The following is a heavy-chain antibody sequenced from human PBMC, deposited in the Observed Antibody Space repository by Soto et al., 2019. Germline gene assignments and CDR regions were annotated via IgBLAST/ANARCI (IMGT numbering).Heavy chain of an antibody. CDR1: GFTVSSNY. Sequence: HPGGSLRLSCAASGFTVSSNYMSWVRQAPGKGLEWVSVIYSGGSTYYADSVKGRFTISRDNSKNTLYLQMNSLRAEDTAVYYCARDSLAVAYNVYWGQGTLVTVSS. V-gene: IGHV3-53*01. CDR3: ARDSLAVAYNVY. CDR2: IYSGGST. J-gene: IGHJ4*02. D-gene: IGHD6-19*01.